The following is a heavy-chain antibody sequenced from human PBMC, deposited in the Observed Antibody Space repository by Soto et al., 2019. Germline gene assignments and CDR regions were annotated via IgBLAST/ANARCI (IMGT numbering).Heavy chain of an antibody. D-gene: IGHD1-1*01. V-gene: IGHV3-15*01. CDR1: GFTFSDAW. CDR3: TTDPHSTGTKY. Sequence: EVQLVESGGGLVKPGGSLRLSCAASGFTFSDAWMSWVRQAPGAGREWVGLIKGKTEGGTIDYAAPVKARFTISRAASKNTLYLQMNSLKTEDTAVYYCTTDPHSTGTKYWGQGTLVTVSS. CDR2: IKGKTEGGTI. J-gene: IGHJ4*02.